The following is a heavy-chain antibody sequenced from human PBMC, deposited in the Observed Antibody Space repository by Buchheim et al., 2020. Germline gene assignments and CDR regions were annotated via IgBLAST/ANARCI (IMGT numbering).Heavy chain of an antibody. CDR2: IYYSGST. Sequence: QVQLQESGPGLVKPSETLSLTCTVSGGSISSYYWSWIRQPPGKGLDWIGYIYYSGSTNYNPSLKRRVTISVDTSKNQFSMKLSSVTAADTAVYYCARDRGFVEFVRNWFDPWGQGTL. CDR1: GGSISSYY. J-gene: IGHJ5*02. D-gene: IGHD3-10*01. CDR3: ARDRGFVEFVRNWFDP. V-gene: IGHV4-59*01.